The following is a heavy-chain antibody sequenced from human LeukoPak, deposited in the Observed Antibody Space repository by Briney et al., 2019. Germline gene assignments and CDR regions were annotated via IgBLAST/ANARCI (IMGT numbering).Heavy chain of an antibody. D-gene: IGHD2-2*01. Sequence: ASVKVSCKASGYTFTSYYMHWVRQAPGQGLEWMGIINPSGGSTSYAQKFQGSVTMTRDTSTSTVYMELSSLRSEDTAVYYCARESRYCSSTSCYGGFDYYYGTDVWGKGTTVTVSS. V-gene: IGHV1-46*01. CDR1: GYTFTSYY. CDR2: INPSGGST. CDR3: ARESRYCSSTSCYGGFDYYYGTDV. J-gene: IGHJ6*04.